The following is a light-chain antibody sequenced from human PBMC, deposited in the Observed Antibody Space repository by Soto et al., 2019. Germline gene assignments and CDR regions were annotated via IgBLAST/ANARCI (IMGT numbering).Light chain of an antibody. J-gene: IGKJ1*01. V-gene: IGKV3-15*01. CDR1: QTVRNN. CDR3: QQYNNWPQT. Sequence: EFVLTQSPGTLSLSPGERATLSCRASQTVRNNYLAWYQQKPGQAPRILIYGASTRATGVPARFSGSGSGTEFTLTISSLQSEDFAVYYCQQYNNWPQTFGQGTKVDIK. CDR2: GAS.